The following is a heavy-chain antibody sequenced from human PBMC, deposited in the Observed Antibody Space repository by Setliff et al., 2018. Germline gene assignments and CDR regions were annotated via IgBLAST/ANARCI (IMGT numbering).Heavy chain of an antibody. J-gene: IGHJ5*02. V-gene: IGHV1-69*13. D-gene: IGHD3-3*01. CDR3: ARGYRGYYNFWSGSQGANWFDP. CDR1: GGTFSSYA. Sequence: SVKVSCKASGGTFSSYAISWVRQAPGQGLEWMGGIIPIFGTANYAQKFQDRVTITADESTSTAYMELSSLRSEDTAVYYCARGYRGYYNFWSGSQGANWFDPWGQGTLVTVSS. CDR2: IIPIFGTA.